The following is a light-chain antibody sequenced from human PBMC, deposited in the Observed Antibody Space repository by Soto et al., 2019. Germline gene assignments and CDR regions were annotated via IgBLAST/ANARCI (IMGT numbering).Light chain of an antibody. Sequence: EIVMTQSPTTLSVSPGERATLSCRASQSLSSNSAWYQQKVGQAPRLLIYGASTRATGIPARFSGSESGTEFTLTISSLQSEDFAFYYCQQYRNSPVTFGG. CDR3: QQYRNSPVT. V-gene: IGKV3-15*01. CDR2: GAS. J-gene: IGKJ4*01. CDR1: QSLSSN.